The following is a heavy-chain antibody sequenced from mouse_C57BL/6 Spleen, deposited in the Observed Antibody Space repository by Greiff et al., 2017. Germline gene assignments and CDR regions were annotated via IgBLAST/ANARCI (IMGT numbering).Heavy chain of an antibody. Sequence: QVQLQQPGAELVMPGASVKLSCKASGYTFTSYWMHWVKQRPGQGLEWIGEIDPSDSYTNYNQKFKGKSTLTVDKSSSTAYMQLSSLTSEDAAVYFCARWGGSNSAWFAYWGQGTLVTVSA. CDR1: GYTFTSYW. V-gene: IGHV1-69*01. CDR3: ARWGGSNSAWFAY. J-gene: IGHJ3*01. CDR2: IDPSDSYT. D-gene: IGHD2-5*01.